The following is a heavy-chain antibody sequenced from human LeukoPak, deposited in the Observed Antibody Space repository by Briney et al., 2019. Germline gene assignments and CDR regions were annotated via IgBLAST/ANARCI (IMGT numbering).Heavy chain of an antibody. CDR1: GFTFSSYG. J-gene: IGHJ4*02. V-gene: IGHV3-23*01. CDR2: ISGSGGST. D-gene: IGHD5-12*01. Sequence: GRSLRPSCAASGFTFSSYGISWVRQAAGKGLEWVLVISGSGGSTYYADSVKGRFSISRDNSENTLFLQMNSLRAEDTAVYYCAKTYSGYSHFDYWGQGTLVTVSS. CDR3: AKTYSGYSHFDY.